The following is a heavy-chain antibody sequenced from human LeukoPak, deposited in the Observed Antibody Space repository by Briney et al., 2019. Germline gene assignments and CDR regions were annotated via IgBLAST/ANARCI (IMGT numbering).Heavy chain of an antibody. J-gene: IGHJ4*02. CDR2: IYYSGST. V-gene: IGHV4-39*01. CDR3: ARVPTVTQGAYYFDY. Sequence: SETLSLTCSVSGGSISSSSYYWGWIRQPPGKGLEWIGSIYYSGSTYYNPSLKSRVTISVDTSKNQFSLKLSSVTAADTAVYYCARVPTVTQGAYYFDYWGQGTLVTVSS. D-gene: IGHD4-17*01. CDR1: GGSISSSSYY.